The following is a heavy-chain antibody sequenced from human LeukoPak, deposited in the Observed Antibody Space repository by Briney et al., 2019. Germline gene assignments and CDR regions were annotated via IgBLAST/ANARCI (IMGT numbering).Heavy chain of an antibody. CDR1: GGSISSYY. Sequence: SETLSLTCTVSGGSISSYYWSWIRQPAGKGLEWIGRIYTSGSTNYNPSLKSRVTMSVDTSKNQFSLKLSSVTAADTAVYYCAREEAGYCSSTSCYAFDYWGQGTLVTVSS. CDR2: IYTSGST. V-gene: IGHV4-4*07. CDR3: AREEAGYCSSTSCYAFDY. D-gene: IGHD2-2*01. J-gene: IGHJ4*02.